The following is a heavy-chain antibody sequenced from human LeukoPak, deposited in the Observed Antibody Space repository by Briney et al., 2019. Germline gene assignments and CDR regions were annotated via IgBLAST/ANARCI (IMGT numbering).Heavy chain of an antibody. CDR3: ARAGRRAVAFDI. V-gene: IGHV4-61*05. Sequence: SETLSLTCTVSGGSISSSSYYWGWIRQPPGKGLEWIGYIHYSGSTNYNPSLKSRVTISVDTSKNQFSLKLSSVTAADTAVYYCARAGRRAVAFDIWGQGTMVTVSS. CDR2: IHYSGST. J-gene: IGHJ3*02. D-gene: IGHD4-17*01. CDR1: GGSISSSSYY.